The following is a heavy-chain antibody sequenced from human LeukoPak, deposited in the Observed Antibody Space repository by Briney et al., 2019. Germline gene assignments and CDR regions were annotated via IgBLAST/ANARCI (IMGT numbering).Heavy chain of an antibody. CDR2: ISSGSTYI. CDR1: GFTFSSST. D-gene: IGHD6-19*01. Sequence: GGSLRLSCEDSGFTFSSSTMNWVRQAPGKGLEWVSYISSGSTYIYYADSVRGRFTISRDNTKNTVYLQMNGRRAEDTAVYYCARDGRHISGWIFFIEVWGKGTTVTVSS. CDR3: ARDGRHISGWIFFIEV. J-gene: IGHJ6*03. V-gene: IGHV3-21*05.